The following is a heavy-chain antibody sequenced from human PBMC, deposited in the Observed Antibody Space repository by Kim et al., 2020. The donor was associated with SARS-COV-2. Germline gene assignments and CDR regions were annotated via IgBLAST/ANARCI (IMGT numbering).Heavy chain of an antibody. CDR3: ARESFGVGDFDY. J-gene: IGHJ4*02. CDR2: IWYDGSNK. CDR1: GFTFSSYG. D-gene: IGHD3-3*01. V-gene: IGHV3-33*01. Sequence: GGSLRLSCAASGFTFSSYGMHWVRQAPGKGLEWVAVIWYDGSNKYYADSVKGRFTISRDNSKNTLYLQMNSLRAEDTAVYYCARESFGVGDFDYWGQGTLVTVSS.